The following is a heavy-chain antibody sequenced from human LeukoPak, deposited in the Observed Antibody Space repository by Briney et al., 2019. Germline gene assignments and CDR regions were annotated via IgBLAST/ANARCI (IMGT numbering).Heavy chain of an antibody. J-gene: IGHJ3*02. CDR3: ARDYYDSSGYYSPDAFDI. Sequence: SETLSLTCTVSGGSISSYYWSWIRQPPGKGLEWIGYIYYSGSTNYNPSLKSRVTISVDTSKNQFSLKLSSVTAADTAVYYCARDYYDSSGYYSPDAFDIWGQGTRVTVSS. CDR2: IYYSGST. D-gene: IGHD3-22*01. CDR1: GGSISSYY. V-gene: IGHV4-59*01.